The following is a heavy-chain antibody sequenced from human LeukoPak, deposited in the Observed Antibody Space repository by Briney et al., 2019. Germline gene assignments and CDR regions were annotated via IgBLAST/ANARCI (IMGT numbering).Heavy chain of an antibody. D-gene: IGHD3-22*01. Sequence: GGSVRLLCTASGFTFSYYSIKGVRQARGRGVEGVSSFNAFSTSIYYADAVKGRFTISRDNAKSSLYLQMNSLRAEDTARYYCVRLRRNSDRSGYYYFYNYWGQGIQVIVSS. J-gene: IGHJ4*02. CDR2: FNAFSTSI. V-gene: IGHV3-21*01. CDR3: VRLRRNSDRSGYYYFYNY. CDR1: GFTFSYYS.